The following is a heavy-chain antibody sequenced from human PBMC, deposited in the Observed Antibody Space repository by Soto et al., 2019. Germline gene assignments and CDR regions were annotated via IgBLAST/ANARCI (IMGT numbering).Heavy chain of an antibody. V-gene: IGHV1-69*13. Sequence: SLKVSCKASGGTFSSYAISWVRQAPGQGLEWMGGIIPIFGTANYAQKFQGRVTITADESTSTAYMELSSLRSEDTAVYYCARVEASGYSYGSHDAFDIWGQGTMVTV. CDR3: ARVEASGYSYGSHDAFDI. J-gene: IGHJ3*02. CDR2: IIPIFGTA. CDR1: GGTFSSYA. D-gene: IGHD5-18*01.